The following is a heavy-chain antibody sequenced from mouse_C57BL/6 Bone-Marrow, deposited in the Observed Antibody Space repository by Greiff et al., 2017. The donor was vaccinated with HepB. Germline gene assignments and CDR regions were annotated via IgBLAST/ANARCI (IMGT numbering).Heavy chain of an antibody. J-gene: IGHJ4*01. CDR2: INPSKGGT. D-gene: IGHD2-5*01. V-gene: IGHV1-53*01. Sequence: QVQLQQPGTELVKPGASVKLSCKASGYTFTSYWMHWVKQRPGQGLGWIGNINPSKGGTNYNEKFKSKATRTVDKSSSTAYMQLSSLTSEDSAVYYCAREGYSNPMDYWGQGTSVTVSS. CDR1: GYTFTSYW. CDR3: AREGYSNPMDY.